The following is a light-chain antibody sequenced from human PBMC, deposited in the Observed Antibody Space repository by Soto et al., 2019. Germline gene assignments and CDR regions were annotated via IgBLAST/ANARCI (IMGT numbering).Light chain of an antibody. CDR3: QSYDSSLSVVV. CDR2: GNS. J-gene: IGLJ2*01. Sequence: QSVLTQPPSVSGAPGQRVTISCTGSSSNIGAGYDVHWYQQLPGTAPKLLIYGNSNRPSGVPDRFSGSKSGTSASLAITGLQAEYEADYYCQSYDSSLSVVVFGGVPKLTVL. V-gene: IGLV1-40*01. CDR1: SSNIGAGYD.